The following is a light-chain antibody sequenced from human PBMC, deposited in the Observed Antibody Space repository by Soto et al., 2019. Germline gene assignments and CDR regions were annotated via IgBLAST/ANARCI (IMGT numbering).Light chain of an antibody. CDR1: SSNIGSNY. Sequence: QSVLTQPPSASGTPGQRVTLSCSGSSSNIGSNYVYWYQHLTGTAPKLLIYRNSQRPSGVPDRFSGSKSGTSASLAISGLRSEDEADYYCATWDDSLSNYVFGTGTKVTVL. CDR2: RNS. V-gene: IGLV1-47*01. J-gene: IGLJ1*01. CDR3: ATWDDSLSNYV.